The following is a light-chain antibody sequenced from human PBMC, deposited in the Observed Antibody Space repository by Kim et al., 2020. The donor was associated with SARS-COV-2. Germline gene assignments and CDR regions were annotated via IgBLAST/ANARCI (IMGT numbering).Light chain of an antibody. CDR3: QAWDSSTEV. Sequence: SVSPGQTASITCSGDKLGDKYACWYQQKPGQYPVLVIYQDSKRPSGIPERFSGSNSGNTATLTISGTQAMDEADYYCQAWDSSTEVFGGGTKLTVL. V-gene: IGLV3-1*01. CDR1: KLGDKY. CDR2: QDS. J-gene: IGLJ3*02.